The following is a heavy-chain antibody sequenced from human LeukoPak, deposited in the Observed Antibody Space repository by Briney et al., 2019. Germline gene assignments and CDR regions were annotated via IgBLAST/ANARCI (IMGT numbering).Heavy chain of an antibody. CDR3: TSQGI. CDR1: GGSISSHN. V-gene: IGHV4-59*11. CDR2: IYYSGST. J-gene: IGHJ3*02. Sequence: PSETLSLTCAVSGGSISSHNWNWIRQPPGKGLEWIGNIYYSGSTNYNPSLKSRVTISVDTSKKQFSLKLRSVTAADTAVYYCTSQGIWGKGIMVTVSS.